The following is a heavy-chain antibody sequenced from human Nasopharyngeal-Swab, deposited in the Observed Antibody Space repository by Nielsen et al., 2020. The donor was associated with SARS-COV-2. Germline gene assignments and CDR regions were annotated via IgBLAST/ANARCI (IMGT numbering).Heavy chain of an antibody. Sequence: ASVKVSCKAFGYTFTSYAMHWVRQAPGQRLEWMGWINAGNGNTKYSQKFQGRVTITRDTSASTAYMELSSLRSEDTAVYYCARGGLLYYYDSSGYFFLDYWGQGTLVTVSS. CDR1: GYTFTSYA. CDR3: ARGGLLYYYDSSGYFFLDY. CDR2: INAGNGNT. D-gene: IGHD3-22*01. J-gene: IGHJ4*02. V-gene: IGHV1-3*01.